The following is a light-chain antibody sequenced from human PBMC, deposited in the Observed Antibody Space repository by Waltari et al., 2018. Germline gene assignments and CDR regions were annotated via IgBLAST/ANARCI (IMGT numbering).Light chain of an antibody. CDR3: SSYAGSKDWV. J-gene: IGLJ3*02. Sequence: ALTHPPPPSGSPGQPATTSSTGPSSDVGNSDYVSGYQHTPGKAPSHVIYEVSKRLAGVPDRFSGSRSGDTASLTVSGLQAEDEADYYCSSYAGSKDWVFGGGTKLTVL. CDR2: EVS. CDR1: SSDVGNSDY. V-gene: IGLV2-8*01.